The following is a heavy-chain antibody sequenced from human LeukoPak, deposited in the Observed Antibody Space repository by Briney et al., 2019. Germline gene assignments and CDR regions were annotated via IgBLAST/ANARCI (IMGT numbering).Heavy chain of an antibody. CDR1: GFTFSSYE. D-gene: IGHD3-10*01. CDR3: AREWFAAMDV. V-gene: IGHV3-21*05. Sequence: SGGSLRLSCAASGFTFSSYEMNWVRQAPGKGLEWVSYISSSSSYIYYADSVKGRFTISRDNAKNSLYLQMNSLRAEDTAVYYCAREWFAAMDVWGKGTTVTVSS. J-gene: IGHJ6*04. CDR2: ISSSSSYI.